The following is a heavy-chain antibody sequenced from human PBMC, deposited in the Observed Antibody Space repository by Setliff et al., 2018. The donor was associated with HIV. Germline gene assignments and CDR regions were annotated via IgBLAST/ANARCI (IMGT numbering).Heavy chain of an antibody. CDR2: ISSSGSTI. CDR1: TFTFSSYE. CDR3: ARDSGYDILDY. V-gene: IGHV3-48*03. J-gene: IGHJ4*02. D-gene: IGHD5-12*01. Sequence: QAGGSLRLSCAASTFTFSSYEMNWVRQAPGKGLEWVSYISSSGSTIYYADSVKGRFTISRDNAKNSLYLQMNSLRAEDTAVYYCARDSGYDILDYWGQGTLVTVSS.